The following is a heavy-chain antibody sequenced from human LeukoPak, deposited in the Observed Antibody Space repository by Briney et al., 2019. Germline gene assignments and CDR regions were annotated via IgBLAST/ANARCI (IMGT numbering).Heavy chain of an antibody. D-gene: IGHD6-19*01. CDR1: GGSLSSSSNY. CDR3: ARHLQWLIRLDY. CDR2: IYYGGST. J-gene: IGHJ4*02. V-gene: IGHV4-39*01. Sequence: SETLSPTCTVSGGSLSSSSNYWGWIRQPPGKGLEWIGSIYYGGSTYSNPSLKSRVTISVDTSKNHFSLKLSSVTAADTAVYYCARHLQWLIRLDYWGQGTLVTVSS.